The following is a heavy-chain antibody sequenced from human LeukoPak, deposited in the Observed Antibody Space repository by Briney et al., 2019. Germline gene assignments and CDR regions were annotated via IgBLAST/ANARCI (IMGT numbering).Heavy chain of an antibody. CDR2: IRSKTNNYAT. J-gene: IGHJ4*02. CDR3: AVNYCSGGTCYML. V-gene: IGHV3-73*01. D-gene: IGHD2-15*01. CDR1: GFTFSGSA. Sequence: PGGSLRLSCAASGFTFSGSAMHWVRQASGKGLEWVGRIRSKTNNYATAYAASVKGRFTISRDDSKNTAYLQMNSLKTEDTAVYYCAVNYCSGGTCYMLWGQGTLVTVSS.